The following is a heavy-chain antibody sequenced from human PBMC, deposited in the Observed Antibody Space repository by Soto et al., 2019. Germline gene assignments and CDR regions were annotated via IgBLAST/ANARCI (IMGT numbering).Heavy chain of an antibody. J-gene: IGHJ5*02. D-gene: IGHD5-12*01. CDR2: FYPDDSDT. CDR1: GYDFTTNW. CDR3: ARHMSLGYGGYDSPLDP. V-gene: IGHV5-51*01. Sequence: EVQLVQSGAEMRKPGESLKISCRGSGYDFTTNWIGWLRLKPGKGLELMGSFYPDDSDTRYSPSFKGQVTFSGDKSVNTAFLQWDSLKASDTAMYYCARHMSLGYGGYDSPLDPWGQGTLVTVSS.